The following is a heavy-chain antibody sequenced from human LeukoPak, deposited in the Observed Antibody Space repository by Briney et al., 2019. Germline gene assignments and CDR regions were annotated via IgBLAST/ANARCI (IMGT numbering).Heavy chain of an antibody. V-gene: IGHV3-30*18. CDR1: GFTFSSYG. CDR3: AKDSSYCTNGVCYIIPLDY. CDR2: ISYDGSNK. Sequence: GGSLRLSCAASGFTFSSYGMHWVRQAPGKGLEWVAVISYDGSNKYYADSVKGRFTISRDNSKNTLYLQMNSLRAKDTAVYYCAKDSSYCTNGVCYIIPLDYWGQGTLVTVSS. J-gene: IGHJ4*02. D-gene: IGHD2-8*01.